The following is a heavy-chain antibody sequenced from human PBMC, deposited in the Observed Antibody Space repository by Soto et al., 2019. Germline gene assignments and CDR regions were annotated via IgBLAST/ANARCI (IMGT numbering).Heavy chain of an antibody. J-gene: IGHJ6*02. CDR1: GCSITNGYY. CDR3: ARALYCSGGSCSPLRGMDV. CDR2: IYHSGST. D-gene: IGHD2-15*01. Sequence: SETLSLTCAVSGCSITNGYYWGWIRQPPGQGLEWIGTIYHSGSTYYNPSLKTRVTISVDTSKNQFSLKLSSVTAVDTAVYYCARALYCSGGSCSPLRGMDVWGQGTTVTVSS. V-gene: IGHV4-38-2*01.